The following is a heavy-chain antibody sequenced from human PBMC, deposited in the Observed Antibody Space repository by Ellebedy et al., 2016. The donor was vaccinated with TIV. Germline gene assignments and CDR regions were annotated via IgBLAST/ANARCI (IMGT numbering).Heavy chain of an antibody. Sequence: MPSETLSLTCTVSGGSINSSSYYWGWIRQPPGKGLEWVGSIYYSGSTHYNPSLKSRVTMSVDTSKNQFSLKLTSVTAADTSVYYCAKRPYSNSWYFIPYGMDVWGQGTTVTVSS. V-gene: IGHV4-39*01. CDR3: AKRPYSNSWYFIPYGMDV. J-gene: IGHJ6*02. CDR1: GGSINSSSYY. CDR2: IYYSGST. D-gene: IGHD6-13*01.